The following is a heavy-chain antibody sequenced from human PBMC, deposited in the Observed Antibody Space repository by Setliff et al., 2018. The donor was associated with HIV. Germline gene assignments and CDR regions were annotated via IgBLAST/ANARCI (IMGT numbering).Heavy chain of an antibody. CDR1: GYTFTSYY. CDR2: INPSGGST. J-gene: IGHJ3*02. CDR3: ARESPDSSGYYRAFDI. V-gene: IGHV1-46*01. Sequence: VASVKVSCKASGYTFTSYYMHWVRQAPGQGLEWMGIINPSGGSTSYAQKFQGRVTMTRDTSTSTVYMELSSLRSEDTAVYYCARESPDSSGYYRAFDIWGQGTMVTVSS. D-gene: IGHD3-22*01.